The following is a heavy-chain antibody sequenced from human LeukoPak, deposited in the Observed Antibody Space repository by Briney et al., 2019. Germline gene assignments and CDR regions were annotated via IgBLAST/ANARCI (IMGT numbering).Heavy chain of an antibody. D-gene: IGHD5-18*01. J-gene: IGHJ4*02. CDR1: GFTFSSYA. CDR2: ISGSGGST. CDR3: AKAQPHVRGYSCHDLYFDY. V-gene: IGHV3-23*01. Sequence: PGGSLRLSCAASGFTFSSYAMSWVRQAPGKGLEWVSAISGSGGSTYYADSVKGRFTISRDNSKNTLYLQMNSLRAEDTAVYYCAKAQPHVRGYSCHDLYFDYWGQGTLVTVSS.